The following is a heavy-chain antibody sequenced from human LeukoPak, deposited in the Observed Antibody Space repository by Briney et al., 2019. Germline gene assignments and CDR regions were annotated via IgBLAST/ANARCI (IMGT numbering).Heavy chain of an antibody. Sequence: ASVKVSCKASGYTFNRYGISWVRQAPGQGLEWMGWISAKNGNTIYARKVQGRVTMTTDTSTSTAYMELRSLRSDDTGIYYCARDTEWEKNPDYFDCRGQGTLVTVSS. CDR3: ARDTEWEKNPDYFDC. J-gene: IGHJ4*02. D-gene: IGHD1-26*01. CDR1: GYTFNRYG. V-gene: IGHV1-18*01. CDR2: ISAKNGNT.